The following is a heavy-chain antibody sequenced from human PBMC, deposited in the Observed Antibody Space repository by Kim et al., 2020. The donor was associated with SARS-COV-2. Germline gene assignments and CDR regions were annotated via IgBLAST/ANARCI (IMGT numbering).Heavy chain of an antibody. CDR2: ISSSSGTI. J-gene: IGHJ4*02. D-gene: IGHD3-10*01. CDR3: ARETARSWSYYTYDH. V-gene: IGHV3-48*02. CDR1: GFTFNSYN. Sequence: GGSLRLSCIASGFTFNSYNMNWVRQTPGKGLEWVSYISSSSGTIYYAESVKGRFTVSRDNAKDSMYLQMNSLRDEDSAVYYCARETARSWSYYTYDHWGQGTLVTVSS.